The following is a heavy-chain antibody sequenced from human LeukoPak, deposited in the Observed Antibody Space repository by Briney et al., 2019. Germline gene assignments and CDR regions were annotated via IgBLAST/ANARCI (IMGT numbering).Heavy chain of an antibody. CDR1: GGSISSSSYY. CDR3: ARHYDFWSGYPGNWFDP. J-gene: IGHJ5*02. D-gene: IGHD3-3*01. Sequence: SETLSLTCTVSGGSISSSSYYWGWIRQPPGKGLEWIGSIYYSGSTYYNPSLKSRVSISVDTSKNRFSLKLSSVAAADTAVYYCARHYDFWSGYPGNWFDPWGQGTLVTVSS. CDR2: IYYSGST. V-gene: IGHV4-39*01.